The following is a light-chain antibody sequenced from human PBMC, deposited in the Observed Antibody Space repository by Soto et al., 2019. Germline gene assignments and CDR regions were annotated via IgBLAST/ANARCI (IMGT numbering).Light chain of an antibody. CDR2: GAS. J-gene: IGKJ1*01. CDR1: QSINNF. CDR3: QQSHSSPRT. Sequence: DVQMTQSPSSLFASVGDRVTVPCRASQSINNFLNWYHKKPGKAPNLLVYGASSLQSGVTSRFSGGGAGTTFTLIINRVQPEDFVIYYCQQSHSSPRTFGQGT. V-gene: IGKV1-39*01.